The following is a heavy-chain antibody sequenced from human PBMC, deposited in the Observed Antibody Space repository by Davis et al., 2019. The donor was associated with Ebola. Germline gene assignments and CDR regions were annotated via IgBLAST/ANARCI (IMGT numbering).Heavy chain of an antibody. J-gene: IGHJ4*02. CDR2: IIPIFDTP. CDR3: ARDFDGGNYYFDY. CDR1: GGSFSSHP. D-gene: IGHD3-9*01. Sequence: SVTVSCKTSGGSFSSHPISWVRQAPRQGLEWMGGIIPIFDTPHYAQKFQGRITITADASTSTAYMELSSMRSEDTATYFCARDFDGGNYYFDYWGPGTPVTVSS. V-gene: IGHV1-69*13.